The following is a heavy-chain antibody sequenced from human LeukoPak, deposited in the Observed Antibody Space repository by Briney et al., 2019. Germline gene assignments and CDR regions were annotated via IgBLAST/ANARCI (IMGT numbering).Heavy chain of an antibody. Sequence: GSLRLSCAASGFSVRDFWMAWVRQAPGKGLEWVAHIKEDRTADYYVDSVKGRFTISKDDGKNSLHLQMNSLRVEDTAVYYCVRGGWELDYWGQGTLVTVSS. CDR3: VRGGWELDY. CDR2: IKEDRTAD. CDR1: GFSVRDFW. D-gene: IGHD4-23*01. V-gene: IGHV3-7*01. J-gene: IGHJ4*02.